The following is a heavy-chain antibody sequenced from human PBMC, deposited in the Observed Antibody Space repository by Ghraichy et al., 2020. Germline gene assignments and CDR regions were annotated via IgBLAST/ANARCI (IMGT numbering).Heavy chain of an antibody. Sequence: GGSLRLSCAASGFTFRTYAMHWVRQAPGKGLEWVAMIWFDGSNTHYPDSVKGRFTISRDNSKNMVYLQMNSLRVEDTAVYYCAGDAPGSGWALDYGGQGTLVTVSS. D-gene: IGHD6-19*01. CDR1: GFTFRTYA. CDR3: AGDAPGSGWALDY. J-gene: IGHJ4*02. V-gene: IGHV3-33*01. CDR2: IWFDGSNT.